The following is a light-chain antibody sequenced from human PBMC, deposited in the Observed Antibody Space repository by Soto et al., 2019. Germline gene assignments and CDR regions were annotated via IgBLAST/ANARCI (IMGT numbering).Light chain of an antibody. CDR2: AAI. V-gene: IGKV1-39*01. CDR1: QSIRTF. J-gene: IGKJ1*01. Sequence: EVSQYTSSLSASVGDRVTVTFRASQSIRTFLNWYQQRPGKAPNLLIYAAINMQGGVPSRFSGNGSGTDFALTIISLQPEDFATYYCQQSFNTPHTFGQGTK. CDR3: QQSFNTPHT.